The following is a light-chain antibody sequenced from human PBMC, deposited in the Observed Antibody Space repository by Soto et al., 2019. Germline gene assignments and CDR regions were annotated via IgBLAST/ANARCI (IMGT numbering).Light chain of an antibody. V-gene: IGKV3-20*01. J-gene: IGKJ1*01. CDR2: GAS. CDR1: QSVSSSY. CDR3: QQYGSSRP. Sequence: EIVLTQSPATLSVSPGERATLSCRASQSVSSSYLAWYQQKPGQAPRLLIYGASSRATGIPDRFSGSGSGTDFTLNISRLEPEDFAVYYCQQYGSSRPFGQGTRWIS.